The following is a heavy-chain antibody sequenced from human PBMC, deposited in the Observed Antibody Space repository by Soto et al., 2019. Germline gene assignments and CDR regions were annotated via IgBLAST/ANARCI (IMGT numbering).Heavy chain of an antibody. J-gene: IGHJ4*02. CDR3: ARETGDTAMPQFDY. CDR2: IIPIFGTA. CDR1: GGTFSSYA. D-gene: IGHD5-18*01. V-gene: IGHV1-69*12. Sequence: QVQLVQSGAEVKKPGSSVKVSCKASGGTFSSYAISLVRQATGQVLEWMGGIIPIFGTANYAQKFQGRVTITADESTSTADMELSSLRSEDTAVYYCARETGDTAMPQFDYWGQGTLVTVSS.